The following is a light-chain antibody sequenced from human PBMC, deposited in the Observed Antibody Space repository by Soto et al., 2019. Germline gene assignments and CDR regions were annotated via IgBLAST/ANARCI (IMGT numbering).Light chain of an antibody. CDR2: GAS. Sequence: EIVLTQSPGTLSLSPGERATLSCRVSQSIDFNYLAWYQHKPGQAPRLLIYGASSRATGIPDRVSGSGSGTDFTLTISRLEPEDLAVYYCQQYASSPLTFGGGTKVEIK. V-gene: IGKV3-20*01. J-gene: IGKJ4*01. CDR1: QSIDFNY. CDR3: QQYASSPLT.